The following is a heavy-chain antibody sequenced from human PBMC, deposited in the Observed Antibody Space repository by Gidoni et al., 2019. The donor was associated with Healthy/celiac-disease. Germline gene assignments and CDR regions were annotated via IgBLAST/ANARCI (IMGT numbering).Heavy chain of an antibody. Sequence: QVQLVESGGGVVQPGRSLRLSCAASGFTFSSYGMHWVRQAPGKGLEWVAVISYDGSNKYYADSVKGRFTSSRDNSKNTLYLQMNSLRAEDTAVYYCAKDYTGYSSLIDYWGQGTLVTVSS. D-gene: IGHD6-13*01. J-gene: IGHJ4*02. CDR3: AKDYTGYSSLIDY. V-gene: IGHV3-30*18. CDR2: ISYDGSNK. CDR1: GFTFSSYG.